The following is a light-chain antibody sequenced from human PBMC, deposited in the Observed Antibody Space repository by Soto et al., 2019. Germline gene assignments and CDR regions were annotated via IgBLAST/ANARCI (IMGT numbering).Light chain of an antibody. CDR3: QQGYSTPWT. CDR2: AAS. V-gene: IGKV1-39*01. Sequence: DIQMTQSPSSLSASVGDRVTITCRASQSIGTYLHWYQQKPGKAPKLLIYAASTLQSGVPSRFIGSGSVTDFTLTMNSLQPEDFATYYWQQGYSTPWTVGQGPKVEIK. J-gene: IGKJ1*01. CDR1: QSIGTY.